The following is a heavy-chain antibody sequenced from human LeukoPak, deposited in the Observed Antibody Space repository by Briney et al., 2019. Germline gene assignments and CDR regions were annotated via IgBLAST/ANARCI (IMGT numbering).Heavy chain of an antibody. Sequence: SETLSLTCTVSGGSISSSSYYWGWIRQPPGKGLEWIGSIYYSGSTYYSPSLKSRVTISVDTSKNQFSLKLSSVTAADTAVYYCARGGENVVVTAGGIDYWGQGTLVTVSS. CDR1: GGSISSSSYY. CDR3: ARGGENVVVTAGGIDY. V-gene: IGHV4-39*01. J-gene: IGHJ4*02. CDR2: IYYSGST. D-gene: IGHD2-21*02.